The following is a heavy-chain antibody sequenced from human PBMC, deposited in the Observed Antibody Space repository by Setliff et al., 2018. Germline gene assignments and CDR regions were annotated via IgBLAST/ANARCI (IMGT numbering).Heavy chain of an antibody. CDR2: LDNDGST. J-gene: IGHJ4*02. CDR1: GFTVSAYD. CDR3: RLWFGELLRDY. V-gene: IGHV3-53*01. Sequence: PGGSLRLSCAASGFTVSAYDMSWVRQAPGRGLEWVSLLDNDGSTYYSDSVKGRFTISRGTSKNTLYLQMSGLRTEDTAVYYCRLWFGELLRDYWGQGTLVTVSS. D-gene: IGHD3-10*01.